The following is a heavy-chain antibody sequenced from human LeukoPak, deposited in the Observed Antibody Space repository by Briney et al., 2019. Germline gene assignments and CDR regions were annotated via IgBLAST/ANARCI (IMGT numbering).Heavy chain of an antibody. Sequence: ASVKVSCKVSGYTLTELSMHWVRQAPGKGLEWMGGFDPEDGETIYAQKFQGRVTMTEDTSTDTAYMELSSLRSEDTAVYYCATNYYDSSGFDCWGQGTLVTVSS. CDR2: FDPEDGET. V-gene: IGHV1-24*01. J-gene: IGHJ4*02. CDR3: ATNYYDSSGFDC. CDR1: GYTLTELS. D-gene: IGHD3-22*01.